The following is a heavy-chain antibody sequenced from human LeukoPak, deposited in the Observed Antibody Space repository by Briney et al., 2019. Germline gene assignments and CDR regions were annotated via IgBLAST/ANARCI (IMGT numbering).Heavy chain of an antibody. Sequence: PSERLSLTCTVSGGSISSYYWSWIRQPPGKGLEWIGYIYYSGSTNYNPSLKSRVTISVDTSKNQFSLRLTSVTAADTAVYYCARVSGSYDYWGQGSLVTVSS. J-gene: IGHJ4*02. CDR3: ARVSGSYDY. CDR1: GGSISSYY. D-gene: IGHD1-26*01. V-gene: IGHV4-59*01. CDR2: IYYSGST.